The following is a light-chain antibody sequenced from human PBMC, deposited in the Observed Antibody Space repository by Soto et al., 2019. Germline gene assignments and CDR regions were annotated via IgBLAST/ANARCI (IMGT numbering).Light chain of an antibody. CDR1: QGIRNY. CDR3: QQYLFYPLT. J-gene: IGKJ4*01. CDR2: SAS. V-gene: IGKV1-16*02. Sequence: DIHLTQAPSSLSASVGDRVTITCRASQGIRNYLGWFQQKPGKAPKSLIHSASSLQSGVPSKFSGSGSGTDFTLTISSLEPEDFATYYCQQYLFYPLTFGGGTKVEI.